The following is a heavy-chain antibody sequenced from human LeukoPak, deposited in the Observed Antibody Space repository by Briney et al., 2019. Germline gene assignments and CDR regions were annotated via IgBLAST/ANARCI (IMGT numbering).Heavy chain of an antibody. CDR3: ASDPRDGGQNV. V-gene: IGHV3-13*01. CDR1: GFTFSSYD. D-gene: IGHD5-24*01. J-gene: IGHJ6*04. Sequence: PGGSLRLSCAASGFTFSSYDMHWVRQATGKGLEWVSAIGTAGDTYYPGSVKGRFTISRDNAKNSLYLQMNSLRPEDSAVYYCASDPRDGGQNVWGKGTTVTVSS. CDR2: IGTAGDT.